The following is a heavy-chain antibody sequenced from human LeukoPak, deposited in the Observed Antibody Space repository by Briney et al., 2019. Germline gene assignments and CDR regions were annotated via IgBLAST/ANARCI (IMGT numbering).Heavy chain of an antibody. CDR1: GGSISSYY. CDR2: IYYSGST. V-gene: IGHV4-59*01. CDR3: ARGLWGAMAYFFDY. Sequence: SETLSLTCTVSGGSISSYYWSWIRQPPGKGLEWIGYIYYSGSTNYNPSLKSRVTISVDTSKNQFSLKLSSVSAADTAVYYCARGLWGAMAYFFDYWGQGTLVTVSS. D-gene: IGHD5-18*01. J-gene: IGHJ4*02.